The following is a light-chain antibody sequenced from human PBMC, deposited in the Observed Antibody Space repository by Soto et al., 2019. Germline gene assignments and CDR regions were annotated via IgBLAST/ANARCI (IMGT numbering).Light chain of an antibody. CDR2: DVT. J-gene: IGLJ2*01. CDR3: CSYAGNYFVV. Sequence: QCALTQPRSVSGSPGQSVTISWTGTSSDVGAYNYVSWYQQHPGKAPKLIVYDVTKRPSGVPDRFSGSKSGNTASLTISGLQAEDEADYYCCSYAGNYFVVFGGGTQLTVL. V-gene: IGLV2-11*01. CDR1: SSDVGAYNY.